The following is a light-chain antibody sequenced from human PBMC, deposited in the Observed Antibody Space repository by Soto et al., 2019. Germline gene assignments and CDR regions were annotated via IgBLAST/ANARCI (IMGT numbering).Light chain of an antibody. CDR2: GAS. V-gene: IGKV1-12*02. Sequence: DIQMTQSPSSVSASVGDRVTITCRASQDISTWVAWYQQKPGQAPKLLIYGASSLQSGVPSRFSGRGSGTDFTLTISSLQPEDFATYSCQQADSMPFTFGPGTKVDVK. J-gene: IGKJ3*01. CDR1: QDISTW. CDR3: QQADSMPFT.